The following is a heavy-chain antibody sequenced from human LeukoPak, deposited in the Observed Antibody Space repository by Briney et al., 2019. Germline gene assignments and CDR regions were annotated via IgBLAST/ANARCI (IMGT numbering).Heavy chain of an antibody. CDR1: GDSISSSSSY. CDR2: IYYSGST. V-gene: IGHV4-39*07. Sequence: SETLSLTCTVSGDSISSSSSYWGWIRQPPGEGLEWIGSIYYSGSTYYNTSLKSRVTISVDTSKNQFSLKLSSMTAADTAVYYCAREITSGSYYRPVLGYWGQGTLVTVSS. D-gene: IGHD3-10*01. J-gene: IGHJ4*02. CDR3: AREITSGSYYRPVLGY.